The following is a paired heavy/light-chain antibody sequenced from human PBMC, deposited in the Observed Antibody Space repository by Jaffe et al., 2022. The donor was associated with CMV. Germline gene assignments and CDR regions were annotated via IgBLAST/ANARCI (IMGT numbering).Light chain of an antibody. Sequence: IVMTQSPDSLAVSLGERATINCKSSQSVLYSSNNQNYLAWYQQKPGQPPKLLIYWASTRESGVPDRFSGSGSGTDFTLTISSLQAEDVAVYYCQQYYSTPPGFGGGTKVEIK. CDR2: WAS. CDR3: QQYYSTPPG. J-gene: IGKJ4*01. V-gene: IGKV4-1*01. CDR1: QSVLYSSNNQNY.
Heavy chain of an antibody. V-gene: IGHV3-23*04. CDR1: GFTFSSYA. Sequence: EVQLVESGGGLVQPGGSLRLSCAASGFTFSSYAMSWVRQAPGKGLEWVSAISGSGGSTYYADSVKGRFTISRDNSKNTLYLQMNSLRAEDTAVYYCAKVGVEIAAGTRMSLFFDSWGQGTLVTVSS. CDR2: ISGSGGST. D-gene: IGHD6-13*01. J-gene: IGHJ4*02. CDR3: AKVGVEIAAGTRMSLFFDS.